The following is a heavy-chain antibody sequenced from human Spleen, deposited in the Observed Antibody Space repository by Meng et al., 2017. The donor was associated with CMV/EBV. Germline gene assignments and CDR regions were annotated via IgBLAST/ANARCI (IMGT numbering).Heavy chain of an antibody. CDR2: ISWNSGSI. CDR3: ARVGLGFDI. CDR1: GFTFDNYA. J-gene: IGHJ3*02. Sequence: SLKISCAASGFTFDNYAMHWVRQAPGKGLQWVSGISWNSGSIGYADSVKGRFTISRDNAKNPLYLQMNSLRADDTALYYCARVGLGFDIWGQGTLVTVSS. D-gene: IGHD1-26*01. V-gene: IGHV3-9*01.